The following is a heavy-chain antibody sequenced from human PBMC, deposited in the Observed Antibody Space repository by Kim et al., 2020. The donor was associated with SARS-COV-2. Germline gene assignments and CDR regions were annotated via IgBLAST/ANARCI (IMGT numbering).Heavy chain of an antibody. Sequence: VKGRFTISRDNSKNTLYLQMNRLRAEDTAVYYCAKVYCSGGSCYPDAFDIWGQGTMVTVSS. J-gene: IGHJ3*02. CDR3: AKVYCSGGSCYPDAFDI. V-gene: IGHV3-23*01. D-gene: IGHD2-15*01.